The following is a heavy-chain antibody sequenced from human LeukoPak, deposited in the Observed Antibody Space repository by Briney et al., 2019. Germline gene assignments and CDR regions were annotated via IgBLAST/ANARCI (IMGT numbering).Heavy chain of an antibody. V-gene: IGHV1-58*02. Sequence: GASVKVSCKASGFTFTSSAMQWVRQARGQRLEWIGWIVVGSGNTNYAQKFQERVTITRDMSTSTAYMELSSLRSEDTAVYYCAAVLYDYGDLRPNPLYYYYGMDVWGQGTTVTVSS. J-gene: IGHJ6*02. CDR1: GFTFTSSA. CDR2: IVVGSGNT. CDR3: AAVLYDYGDLRPNPLYYYYGMDV. D-gene: IGHD4-17*01.